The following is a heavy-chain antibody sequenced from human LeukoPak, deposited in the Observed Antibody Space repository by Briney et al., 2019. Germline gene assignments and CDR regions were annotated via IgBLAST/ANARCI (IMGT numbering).Heavy chain of an antibody. D-gene: IGHD6-13*01. CDR2: IKFDGSEI. V-gene: IGHV3-7*03. J-gene: IGHJ4*02. CDR3: AKCIAAVSYFDS. Sequence: GGSLTLSCAASGFSLSDYWMTWVRQAPGKGLECVGNIKFDGSEIYYLDSVRGRFSISRDNSKNTLYLQMNSLRAEDTAVYYCAKCIAAVSYFDSWGQGTLVTVSS. CDR1: GFSLSDYW.